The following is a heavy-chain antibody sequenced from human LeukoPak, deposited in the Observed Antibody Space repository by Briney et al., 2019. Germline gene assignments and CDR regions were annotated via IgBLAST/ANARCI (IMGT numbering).Heavy chain of an antibody. Sequence: ASVKVSCKASGYTFNNYYIHWVRQAPGQGLEWMGIINPSGDTASYSQKFQGRVTMTRDTSTSTLYMELSSLRSEDTAIYYCLRADSQQSFDHWGQGTLVTVSS. CDR1: GYTFNNYY. CDR3: LRADSQQSFDH. J-gene: IGHJ4*02. CDR2: INPSGDTA. V-gene: IGHV1-46*02. D-gene: IGHD3-22*01.